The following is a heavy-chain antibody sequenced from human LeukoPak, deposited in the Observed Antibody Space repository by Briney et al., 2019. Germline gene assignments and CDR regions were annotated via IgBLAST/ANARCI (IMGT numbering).Heavy chain of an antibody. CDR2: ISYDGSNK. CDR3: AKTPAVTTAYYGLDV. CDR1: GFTFSSYA. J-gene: IGHJ6*02. V-gene: IGHV3-30*18. Sequence: GGSLRLSCAASGFTFSSYAMSWVRQAPGKGLEWVAVISYDGSNKYYADSVKGRFTISRDNSKNTLYLQMNSLRAEDTAVYYCAKTPAVTTAYYGLDVWGQGTTVTVSS. D-gene: IGHD4-17*01.